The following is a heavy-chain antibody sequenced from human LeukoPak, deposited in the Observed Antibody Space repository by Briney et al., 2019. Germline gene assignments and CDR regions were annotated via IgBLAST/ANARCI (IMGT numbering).Heavy chain of an antibody. D-gene: IGHD6-6*01. Sequence: TGGSLRLSCAVSGFTFSGFWMSWSRQAPGKGLEWVASINSDGSEGYYADVVKGRFTISRDNAKNSLYLQINSLRAEDTAVYYCARSSNSSSSSVWGQGTMVTVSS. CDR2: INSDGSEG. J-gene: IGHJ3*01. CDR1: GFTFSGFW. V-gene: IGHV3-7*03. CDR3: ARSSNSSSSSV.